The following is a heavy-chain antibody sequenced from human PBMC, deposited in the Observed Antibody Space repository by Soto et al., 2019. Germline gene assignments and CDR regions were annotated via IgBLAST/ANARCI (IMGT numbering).Heavy chain of an antibody. CDR1: GFTLSTYS. Sequence: EVQLVESGGGLVQPGGSLRLSCIASGFTLSTYSMTWVRQAPGKGLEWLSYISKSSTTINYADSVKGRFTISRDNAKNSVYLEMSSLRDEDSAVYYCARAPPNFYYYGMDVWGQGTTVTVSS. CDR2: ISKSSTTI. J-gene: IGHJ6*02. V-gene: IGHV3-48*02. CDR3: ARAPPNFYYYGMDV.